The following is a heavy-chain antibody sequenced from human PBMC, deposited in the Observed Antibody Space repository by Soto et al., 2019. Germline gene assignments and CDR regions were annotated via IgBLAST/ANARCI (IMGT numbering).Heavy chain of an antibody. V-gene: IGHV4-31*03. CDR2: IHYSGDS. CDR3: ARDVNDSSGSQGFDY. J-gene: IGHJ4*02. Sequence: SETLSLTCTVIGDSVSSNNYYWSWIRQRPGKGLEWIGYIHYSGDSYDNPSLTSRITMSMDVSKNQFSLNLRSVTAADTAIYYCARDVNDSSGSQGFDYWGQGTLVTVS. CDR1: GDSVSSNNYY. D-gene: IGHD3-22*01.